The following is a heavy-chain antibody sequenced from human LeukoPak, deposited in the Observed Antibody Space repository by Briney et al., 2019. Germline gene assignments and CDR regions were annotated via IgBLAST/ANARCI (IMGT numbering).Heavy chain of an antibody. CDR3: ARGPYSYGYNFDY. CDR2: IYHSGST. D-gene: IGHD5-18*01. CDR1: GGSISSGGYY. J-gene: IGHJ4*02. Sequence: SETLSLTCTVSGGSISSGGYYWSWIRQHPGKGLEWIGYIYHSGSTYYNPSLKSRVTISVDTSKNQFSLKLSSVTAADTAAYYCARGPYSYGYNFDYWGQGTLVTVSS. V-gene: IGHV4-31*03.